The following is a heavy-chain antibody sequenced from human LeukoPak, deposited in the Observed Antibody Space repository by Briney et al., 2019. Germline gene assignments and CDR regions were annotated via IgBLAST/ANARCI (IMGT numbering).Heavy chain of an antibody. CDR1: GGSISSYY. Sequence: SETLSLTCTVSGGSISSYYWSWIRQPPGKGLERIGYIYYSGSTNYNPSLKSRVTISVDTSKNQFSLKLSSVTAADTAVYYCARAMMVTARYYFDYWGQGTLVTVSS. CDR2: IYYSGST. CDR3: ARAMMVTARYYFDY. D-gene: IGHD2-21*02. V-gene: IGHV4-59*01. J-gene: IGHJ4*02.